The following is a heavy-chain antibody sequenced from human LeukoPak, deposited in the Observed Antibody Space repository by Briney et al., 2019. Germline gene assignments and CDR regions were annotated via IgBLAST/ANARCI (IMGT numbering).Heavy chain of an antibody. Sequence: ASVKDSCKASGYSFPMYAINWVRQAPGQGLDWMGWINTNTGNPTYAQGFTGRFVFSLDTSVTTAYLQISSLRAEDTAVYYCARVIKYSFSVGCFDPWGQGTQVTVSS. CDR3: ARVIKYSFSVGCFDP. J-gene: IGHJ5*02. D-gene: IGHD1-26*01. CDR2: INTNTGNP. V-gene: IGHV7-4-1*02. CDR1: GYSFPMYA.